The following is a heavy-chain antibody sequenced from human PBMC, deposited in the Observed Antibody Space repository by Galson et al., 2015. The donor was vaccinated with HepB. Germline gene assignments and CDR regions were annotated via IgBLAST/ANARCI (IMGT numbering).Heavy chain of an antibody. V-gene: IGHV3-33*08. D-gene: IGHD6-19*01. CDR2: IWYDGSNK. CDR1: GFTFSSYG. J-gene: IGHJ4*02. Sequence: SLRLSCAASGFTFSSYGMHWVRQAPGKGLEWVAVIWYDGSNKYYADSVKGRFTISRDSSKNTLYLQMNSLRAEDTAVYYCARSWQVQGRDLRKGLGYWGQGTLVTVSS. CDR3: ARSWQVQGRDLRKGLGY.